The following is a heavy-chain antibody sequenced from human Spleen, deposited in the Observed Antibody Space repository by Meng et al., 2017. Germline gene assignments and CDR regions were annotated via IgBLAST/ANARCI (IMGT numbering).Heavy chain of an antibody. V-gene: IGHV1-2*06. D-gene: IGHD1-7*01. CDR1: GYTFIDAY. CDR2: IIPSSGDA. Sequence: QGQVVESGAEVKKPGASVKVSCRASGYTFIDAYVHWVRQAPGQGLEWMGRIIPSSGDAKSAQKFLGRVSLTWDTSISTAYMELSSLRSDDTAIYYCARDGGNYDFDYWGQGTLVTVSS. J-gene: IGHJ4*02. CDR3: ARDGGNYDFDY.